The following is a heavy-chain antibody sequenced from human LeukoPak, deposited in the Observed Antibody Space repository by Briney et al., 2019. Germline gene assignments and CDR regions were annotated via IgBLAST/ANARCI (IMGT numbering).Heavy chain of an antibody. Sequence: GGSLRLSCAASGFTFSSYAMSWVRQAPGKGLEWVSAISGSGGSTYYADSVKGRFTISRDNSKNTLYLQMNSLRAEDTAVYYCAQEGIVRGVPRAGTWFDPWGQGTLVTVSS. J-gene: IGHJ5*02. CDR2: ISGSGGST. D-gene: IGHD3-10*01. CDR3: AQEGIVRGVPRAGTWFDP. CDR1: GFTFSSYA. V-gene: IGHV3-23*01.